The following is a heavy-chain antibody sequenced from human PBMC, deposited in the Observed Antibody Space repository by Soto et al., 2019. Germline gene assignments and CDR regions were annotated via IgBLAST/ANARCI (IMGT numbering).Heavy chain of an antibody. Sequence: KASDTLSLTCSVSGGSVSNKTYYWSWIRQPPGKRLEWIGYVYYSGTTNYNPSLKSRVTISVDLSKNQFSLRLSSVTTADTALYYCARTTAVPNTLRSRYFFDYWGQGTLVTVSS. CDR3: ARTTAVPNTLRSRYFFDY. CDR2: VYYSGTT. CDR1: GGSVSNKTYY. J-gene: IGHJ4*02. V-gene: IGHV4-61*01. D-gene: IGHD4-17*01.